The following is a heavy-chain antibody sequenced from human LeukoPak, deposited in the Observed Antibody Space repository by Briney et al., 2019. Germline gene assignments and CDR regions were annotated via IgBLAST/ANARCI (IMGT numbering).Heavy chain of an antibody. CDR1: GFTFSSYG. CDR3: ARGSDAGIAVAGTGY. CDR2: IWYDGSNK. Sequence: GGSLRLSCAASGFTFSSYGMHWVRQAPGKGLEWVAVIWYDGSNKYYADSVKGRFTISRDNSKNTLYLQMNSLRAEDTAVYYCARGSDAGIAVAGTGYWGQGTLVTVSS. D-gene: IGHD6-13*01. V-gene: IGHV3-33*01. J-gene: IGHJ4*02.